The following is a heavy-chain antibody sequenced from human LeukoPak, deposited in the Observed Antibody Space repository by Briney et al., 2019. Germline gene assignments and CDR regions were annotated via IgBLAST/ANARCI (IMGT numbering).Heavy chain of an antibody. J-gene: IGHJ5*02. V-gene: IGHV3-30*18. CDR3: AKDLGLTASSPLEFDP. CDR2: ISYDGTYK. D-gene: IGHD2-21*02. CDR1: GFSFNNCG. Sequence: PGGSLRLSCAASGFSFNNCGMHWVRQAPGRGLEWVALISYDGTYKYYVDSVKGRFTISRDNSKNTLYLQMNSLRVEDTAVYYCAKDLGLTASSPLEFDPWGLGALVTVSS.